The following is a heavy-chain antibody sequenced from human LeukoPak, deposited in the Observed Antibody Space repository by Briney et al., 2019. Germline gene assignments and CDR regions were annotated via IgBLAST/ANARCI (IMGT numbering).Heavy chain of an antibody. CDR3: ARDRDGKDY. CDR1: GFTFSNYW. V-gene: IGHV3-7*01. Sequence: GGSLRLSCAVSGFTFSNYWMSWVRQAPGKGLEWVANIKHDGSDKFYVDSVKGRFTISRDNAKSSLYLQMNSLRVEDRAVYYCARDRDGKDYWGQGALVTVSS. J-gene: IGHJ4*02. D-gene: IGHD5-24*01. CDR2: IKHDGSDK.